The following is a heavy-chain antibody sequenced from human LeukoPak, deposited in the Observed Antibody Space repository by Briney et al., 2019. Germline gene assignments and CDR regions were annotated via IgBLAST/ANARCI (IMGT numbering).Heavy chain of an antibody. D-gene: IGHD3-22*01. J-gene: IGHJ3*02. CDR1: GFTVSSNY. Sequence: PGGSLRLSCAASGFTVSSNYMSWVRQAPGKGLEWVSVIYSGGSTYYADSVKGRFTISRDNSKNTLYLQMNSLRAEDTAVYYCARDSYDSSYDAFDIWGQGTMVTVSS. CDR2: IYSGGST. CDR3: ARDSYDSSYDAFDI. V-gene: IGHV3-66*01.